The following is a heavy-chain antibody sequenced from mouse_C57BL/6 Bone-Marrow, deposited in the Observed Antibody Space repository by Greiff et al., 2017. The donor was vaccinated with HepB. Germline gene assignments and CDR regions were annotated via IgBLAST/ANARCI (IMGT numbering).Heavy chain of an antibody. CDR3: ARSRGV. D-gene: IGHD3-1*01. J-gene: IGHJ1*03. CDR1: GYTFTSYW. Sequence: VQLKQPGAELVKPGASVKLSCKASGYTFTSYWMQWVKQRPGQGLEWIGEIDPSDSYTNYNQKFKGKATLTVDTSSSTAYMQLSSLTSEDSAVYYCARSRGVWGTGTTVTVAS. V-gene: IGHV1-50*01. CDR2: IDPSDSYT.